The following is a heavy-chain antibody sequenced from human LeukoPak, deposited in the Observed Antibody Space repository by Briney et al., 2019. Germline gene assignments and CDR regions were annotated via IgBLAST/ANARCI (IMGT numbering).Heavy chain of an antibody. CDR1: GGSISSYY. J-gene: IGHJ4*02. Sequence: SETLSLTYTVSGGSISSYYWSWIRQPPGKGLEWIGYIYYSGSTNYNPSLKSRVTISVDTSKNQFSLKLSSVTAADTAVYYCARGPVCSSTSCSDDYWGQGTLVTVSS. CDR2: IYYSGST. CDR3: ARGPVCSSTSCSDDY. D-gene: IGHD2-2*01. V-gene: IGHV4-59*01.